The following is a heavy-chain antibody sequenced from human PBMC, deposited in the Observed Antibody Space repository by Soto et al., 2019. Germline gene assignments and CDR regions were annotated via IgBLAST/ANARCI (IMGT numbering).Heavy chain of an antibody. J-gene: IGHJ4*02. CDR1: GKFFSNYW. Sequence: GESLKISGKGAGKFFSNYWIAWVRQMPGKGLEWMGVIFVGDSDTRYSPSFEGQVTISADKSISTVYLQWDSLKASDTAMYYCARLWGSSIAVRPPGDWGQGTPVIVSS. CDR3: ARLWGSSIAVRPPGD. V-gene: IGHV5-51*01. CDR2: IFVGDSDT. D-gene: IGHD6-6*01.